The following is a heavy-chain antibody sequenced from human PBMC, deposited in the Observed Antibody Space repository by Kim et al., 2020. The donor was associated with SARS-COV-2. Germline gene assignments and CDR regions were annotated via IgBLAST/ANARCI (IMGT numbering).Heavy chain of an antibody. J-gene: IGHJ6*02. V-gene: IGHV4-59*01. Sequence: NTNPSLRSRATISVDTSKTQFSLKLSSVTAADTAVYYCARNNYYYYGMDVWGQGTTVTVSS. CDR3: ARNNYYYYGMDV.